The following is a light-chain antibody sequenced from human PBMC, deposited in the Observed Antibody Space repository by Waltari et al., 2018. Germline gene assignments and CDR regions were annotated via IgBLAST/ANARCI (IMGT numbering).Light chain of an antibody. V-gene: IGKV3-11*01. CDR2: DAS. J-gene: IGKJ4*01. CDR1: QSVSSY. CDR3: QQRSNWPP. Sequence: EIVLTQSPATLSLSPGERATLSCRASQSVSSYLAWYQQKPGQAPRLRIYDASNRATGIPARFSGSVSGTDFTLTISSLEPEDFAVYYCQQRSNWPPFGGGTKVEIK.